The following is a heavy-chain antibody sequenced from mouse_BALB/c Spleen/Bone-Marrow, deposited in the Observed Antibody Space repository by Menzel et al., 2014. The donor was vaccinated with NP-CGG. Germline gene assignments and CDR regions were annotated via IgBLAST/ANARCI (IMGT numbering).Heavy chain of an antibody. CDR3: ARRGDYYGNYADY. CDR2: IRYSGST. V-gene: IGHV3-1*02. CDR1: GYSITSGYS. D-gene: IGHD2-1*01. Sequence: EVQLQQSGPDLVKPSQSLSLTCTVTGYSITSGYSWHWIRQFPGNKLEWMGYIRYSGSTNYNPSLKSRISITRDKSKNHFFLQLNSVTTEDTATYYCARRGDYYGNYADYWGQGTSVTVSS. J-gene: IGHJ4*01.